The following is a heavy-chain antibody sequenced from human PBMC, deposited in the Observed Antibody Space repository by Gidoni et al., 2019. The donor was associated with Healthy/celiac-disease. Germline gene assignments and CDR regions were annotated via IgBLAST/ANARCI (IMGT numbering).Heavy chain of an antibody. CDR3: AIQGVVFRYFQH. CDR1: GGSISSSSYS. V-gene: IGHV4-39*01. CDR2: IYYSGST. D-gene: IGHD2-15*01. Sequence: QLQLQESGPGLVKPSETLSLTCTVSGGSISSSSYSWGWIRQPPGKGLEWIGSIYYSGSTYYNPSLKSRVTISVDTSKNQFSLKLSSVTAADTAVYYCAIQGVVFRYFQHWGQGTLVTVSS. J-gene: IGHJ1*01.